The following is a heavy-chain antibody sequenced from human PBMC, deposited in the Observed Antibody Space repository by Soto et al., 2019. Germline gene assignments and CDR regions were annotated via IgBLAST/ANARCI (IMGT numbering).Heavy chain of an antibody. Sequence: QVQLVESGGGVVQPGRSLRLSCAASGFTFSSYAMHWVRQAPGKGLEWVAVISYDGSNKYYADSVKGRFTISRDNSKNTLYLQMNSVRAEDTAVYYCARDLSSSGSYYYYYYYGMDVWGQGTTVTVSS. J-gene: IGHJ6*02. V-gene: IGHV3-30-3*01. CDR1: GFTFSSYA. CDR2: ISYDGSNK. D-gene: IGHD1-26*01. CDR3: ARDLSSSGSYYYYYYYGMDV.